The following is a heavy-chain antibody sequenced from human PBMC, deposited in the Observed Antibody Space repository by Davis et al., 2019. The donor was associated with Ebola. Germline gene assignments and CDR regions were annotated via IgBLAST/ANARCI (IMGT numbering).Heavy chain of an antibody. V-gene: IGHV3-73*01. D-gene: IGHD6-19*01. Sequence: GSLRLSCAASGFTFSGSAMHWVRQASGKGLEWVGRIRSKANSYATAYAASVKGRFTISRDDSKNTAYLQMNSLKTEDTAVYYCTRLWSSGDYWGQGTLVTVSS. CDR3: TRLWSSGDY. CDR1: GFTFSGSA. J-gene: IGHJ4*02. CDR2: IRSKANSYAT.